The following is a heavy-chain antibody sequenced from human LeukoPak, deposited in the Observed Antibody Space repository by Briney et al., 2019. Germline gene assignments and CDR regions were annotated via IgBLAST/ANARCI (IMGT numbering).Heavy chain of an antibody. Sequence: GGSLRLSCAASGFTFSSYEMNWVRQAPGKGLEGVSYISSGSTIYDADSVKGRFTISRDNAKNSLYLQMNSLRAEDTAVYYCARESIAVAGAPFDYWGQGTLVIVSS. CDR2: ISSGSTI. V-gene: IGHV3-48*03. CDR1: GFTFSSYE. CDR3: ARESIAVAGAPFDY. D-gene: IGHD6-19*01. J-gene: IGHJ4*02.